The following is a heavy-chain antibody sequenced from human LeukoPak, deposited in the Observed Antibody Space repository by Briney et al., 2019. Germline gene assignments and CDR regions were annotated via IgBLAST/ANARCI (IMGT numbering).Heavy chain of an antibody. D-gene: IGHD6-13*01. CDR2: IYYSGST. CDR1: GVSISSSNSY. V-gene: IGHV4-39*01. Sequence: SETLSLTCTVSGVSISSSNSYWGWIRQPPGKGLEWIGSIYYSGSTYYNPSLKSRVTISVDTSKNQFSLKLSSVTAADTAVYYCARQRRYSSSWYPNWFDPWGQGTLVTVSS. J-gene: IGHJ5*02. CDR3: ARQRRYSSSWYPNWFDP.